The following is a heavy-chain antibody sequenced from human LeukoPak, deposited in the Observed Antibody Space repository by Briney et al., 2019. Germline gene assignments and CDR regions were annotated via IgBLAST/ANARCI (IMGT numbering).Heavy chain of an antibody. D-gene: IGHD3-10*01. Sequence: GGPLRLSCAASGFIFSSYAMHWVRQAPAKGLEGVAVISYAGSNKYCAASVKGRFTNSTDKSKNTLYLQMNSLRAEDTAVYYCAREVEGSGLENYMDVWDKGTTVTVPS. CDR1: GFIFSSYA. CDR3: AREVEGSGLENYMDV. V-gene: IGHV3-30*01. J-gene: IGHJ6*03. CDR2: ISYAGSNK.